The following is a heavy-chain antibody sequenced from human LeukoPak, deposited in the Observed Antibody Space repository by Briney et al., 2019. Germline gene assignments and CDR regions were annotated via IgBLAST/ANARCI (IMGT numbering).Heavy chain of an antibody. J-gene: IGHJ6*02. CDR1: GGSFSGYY. CDR2: INHSGST. V-gene: IGHV4-34*01. CDR3: ARDWGFWSGYPYYGMDV. D-gene: IGHD3-3*01. Sequence: SETLSLTCAVYGGSFSGYYWSWIRQPPGKGLEWIGEINHSGSTNYNPSLKSRVTISVDTSKNQFSLKLSSVTAADTAVYYCARDWGFWSGYPYYGMDVWGQGTTVTVSS.